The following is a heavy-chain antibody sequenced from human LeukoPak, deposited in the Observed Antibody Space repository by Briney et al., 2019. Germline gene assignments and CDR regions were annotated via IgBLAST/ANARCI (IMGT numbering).Heavy chain of an antibody. D-gene: IGHD5-24*01. Sequence: WETLSLTCTVSGGSISSYYWSWIRQPPGKGLEWIGSIYHSGSTYYNPSLKSRVTISVDTSKNQFSLKLSSVTAADTAVYYCARGGLRWLQWWALDYWGQGTLVTVSS. CDR1: GGSISSYY. CDR2: IYHSGST. J-gene: IGHJ4*02. CDR3: ARGGLRWLQWWALDY. V-gene: IGHV4-59*12.